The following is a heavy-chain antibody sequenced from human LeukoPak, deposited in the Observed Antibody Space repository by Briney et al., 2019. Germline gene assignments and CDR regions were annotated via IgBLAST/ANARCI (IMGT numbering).Heavy chain of an antibody. D-gene: IGHD5-12*01. CDR1: GFTFDDYA. V-gene: IGHV3-9*01. CDR3: AKDIGGYDLNFDY. CDR2: ISWNSGSI. Sequence: GRSLRLSCAASGFTFDDYAMHWVRQAPGKGLEWVSGISWNSGSIGYADSVKGRFTISRDNAKNSLYLQMSSLRAEDTALYYCAKDIGGYDLNFDYWGQGTPVTVSS. J-gene: IGHJ4*02.